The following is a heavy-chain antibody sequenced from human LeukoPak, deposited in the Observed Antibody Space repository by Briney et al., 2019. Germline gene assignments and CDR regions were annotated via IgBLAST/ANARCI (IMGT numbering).Heavy chain of an antibody. D-gene: IGHD6-19*01. CDR3: VRDPSNSGWAFDY. V-gene: IGHV3-33*01. CDR1: GFTFSTYA. J-gene: IGHJ4*02. Sequence: GGSLRLSCAASGFTFSTYAMHWVRQAPGKGLERVAMIWYNGKNKHYADSVKGRFTISRDNSKNTLDLQMNSLRADDTAVYYCVRDPSNSGWAFDYWGQGTLVTVSS. CDR2: IWYNGKNK.